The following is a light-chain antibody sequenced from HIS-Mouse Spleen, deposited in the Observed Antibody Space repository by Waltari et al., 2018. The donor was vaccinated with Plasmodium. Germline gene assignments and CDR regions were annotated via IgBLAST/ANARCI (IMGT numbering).Light chain of an antibody. CDR3: SSYAGSNNLV. CDR2: EGS. V-gene: IGLV2-8*01. CDR1: SSDVGGYNY. J-gene: IGLJ2*01. Sequence: QSALTQPPSASGSTGQSVTISCTGTSSDVGGYNYVSWYQQHPGKAPKLMIFEGSKRPSGVPDRCSGSKSGNPASLTVSGLQAEDEADYYCSSYAGSNNLVFGGGTKLTVL.